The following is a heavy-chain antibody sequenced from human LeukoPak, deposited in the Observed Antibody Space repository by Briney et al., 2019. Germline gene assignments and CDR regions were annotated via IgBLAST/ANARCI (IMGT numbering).Heavy chain of an antibody. V-gene: IGHV1-18*01. CDR2: ISSYNGDT. CDR1: GFTFVAFG. J-gene: IGHJ3*02. D-gene: IGHD3-9*01. Sequence: ASVKVSCKASGFTFVAFGISWVRQAPGQGLEWVGWISSYNGDTNYAQKLQGRVTMTTDTSTSTAYMELRSLRSDDTAVYYCAAYDILTGLKDAFDIWGQGTMVTVSS. CDR3: AAYDILTGLKDAFDI.